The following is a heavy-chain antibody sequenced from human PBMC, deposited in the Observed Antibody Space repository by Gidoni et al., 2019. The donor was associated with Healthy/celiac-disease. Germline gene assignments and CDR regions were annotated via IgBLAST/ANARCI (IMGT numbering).Heavy chain of an antibody. D-gene: IGHD5-12*01. Sequence: QVQLVESGGGVVQPGRSLRLSCAASGFTFSSYGMHWVRQAPGKGLEWVAVIWYDGSNKYYADSVKGRFTISRDNSKNTLYLQMNSLRAEDTAVYYCARESSSQMALLLQHWGQGTLVTVSS. V-gene: IGHV3-33*01. J-gene: IGHJ1*01. CDR3: ARESSSQMALLLQH. CDR1: GFTFSSYG. CDR2: IWYDGSNK.